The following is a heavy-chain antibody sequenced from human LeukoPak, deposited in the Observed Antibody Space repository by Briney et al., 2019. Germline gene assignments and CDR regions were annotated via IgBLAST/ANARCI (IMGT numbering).Heavy chain of an antibody. CDR1: GGSISSYY. CDR3: AREHSSGFIQH. V-gene: IGHV4-4*07. Sequence: PSETLSLTCTISGGSISSYYWSWIRQPAGKGLEWIGRIYTSGSTNYNPSLKSRVTVSVDTSKNQFSLKLSSVTAADTAVYYCAREHSSGFIQHWGQGTLVTVSS. D-gene: IGHD6-19*01. CDR2: IYTSGST. J-gene: IGHJ1*01.